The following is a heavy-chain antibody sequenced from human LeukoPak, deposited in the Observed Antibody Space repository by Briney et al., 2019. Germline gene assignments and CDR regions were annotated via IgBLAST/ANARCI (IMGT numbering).Heavy chain of an antibody. D-gene: IGHD6-19*01. CDR2: VYNSGST. V-gene: IGHV4-59*01. CDR1: GGSISSYY. CDR3: ARGGSSGWYEDF. J-gene: IGHJ4*02. Sequence: SETLSLTCTVSGGSISSYYWSWIRQPPGEELEWIGYVYNSGSTNYNPSLKSRVTISVDTSKNQFSLKLRSVTAADTAVYYCARGGSSGWYEDFWGQGTLVTVSS.